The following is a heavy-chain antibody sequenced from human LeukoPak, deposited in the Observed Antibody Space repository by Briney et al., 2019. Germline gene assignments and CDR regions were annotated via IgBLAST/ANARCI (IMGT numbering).Heavy chain of an antibody. Sequence: SVKVSCKASGYTFTGYYMHWVRQAPGQGLEWMGWINPNSGGTNYAQKFQGRVTMTRDTSISTAYMELSRLRSDDTAVYYCARLSFWSGYTVDYWGQGTLVTVSS. CDR3: ARLSFWSGYTVDY. CDR2: INPNSGGT. CDR1: GYTFTGYY. J-gene: IGHJ4*02. V-gene: IGHV1-2*02. D-gene: IGHD3-3*01.